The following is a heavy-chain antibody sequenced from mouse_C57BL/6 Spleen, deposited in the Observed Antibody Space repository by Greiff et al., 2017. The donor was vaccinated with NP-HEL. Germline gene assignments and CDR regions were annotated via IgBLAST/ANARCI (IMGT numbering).Heavy chain of an antibody. Sequence: QVQLKQPGAELVMPGASVKLSCKASGYTFTSYWMHWVKQRPGQGLEWIGEIDPSDSYTNYNQKFKGKSTLTVDKSSSTAYMQLSSLTSEDSAVYYCARSRTGPFDYWGQGTTLAVSS. V-gene: IGHV1-69*01. J-gene: IGHJ2*01. CDR3: ARSRTGPFDY. CDR2: IDPSDSYT. CDR1: GYTFTSYW. D-gene: IGHD4-1*01.